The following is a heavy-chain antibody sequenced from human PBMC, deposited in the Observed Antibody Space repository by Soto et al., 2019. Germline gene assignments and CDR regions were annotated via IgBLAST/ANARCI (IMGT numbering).Heavy chain of an antibody. CDR2: INAGNGNT. Sequence: QVQLVQSGAEVKKPGASVKVSCKASGYTFTSYAMQWVRQAPGQRLEWMGWINAGNGNTKYSQKFQGRVTITRDTTASTAYMELSSLRSEDTAVYSCARDLGGWTDYWGQGTLVTVSS. V-gene: IGHV1-3*01. CDR3: ARDLGGWTDY. CDR1: GYTFTSYA. D-gene: IGHD6-19*01. J-gene: IGHJ4*02.